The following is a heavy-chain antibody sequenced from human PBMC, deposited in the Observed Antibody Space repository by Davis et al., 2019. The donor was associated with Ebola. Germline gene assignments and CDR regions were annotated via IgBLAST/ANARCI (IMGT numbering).Heavy chain of an antibody. Sequence: MPSETLSLTCTVSGGSISSSSYYWGWIRQPPGKGLEWIGSFYYGGSTYYNASLNSRVTISVDMSKNQFSLKLSSVTAADTAMYYCAATTITNWFDPWGQGTLVTVSS. CDR3: AATTITNWFDP. CDR2: FYYGGST. V-gene: IGHV4-39*01. CDR1: GGSISSSSYY. J-gene: IGHJ5*02. D-gene: IGHD4-11*01.